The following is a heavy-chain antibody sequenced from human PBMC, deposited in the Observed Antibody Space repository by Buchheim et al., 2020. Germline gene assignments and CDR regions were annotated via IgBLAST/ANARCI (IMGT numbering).Heavy chain of an antibody. CDR3: ATGSRSGVSTKYAHDS. J-gene: IGHJ4*02. CDR2: MSYDGGST. D-gene: IGHD5/OR15-5a*01. Sequence: QVQLVESGGDVVQPGRSLRLSCAASQFTFSSHAMHWVRQAPAKGLEWVAVMSYDGGSTMYAESVKGRFTISRDNSKNTLYLEMNSLRDEDTAVYYCATGSRSGVSTKYAHDSWGQ. V-gene: IGHV3-30-3*01. CDR1: QFTFSSHA.